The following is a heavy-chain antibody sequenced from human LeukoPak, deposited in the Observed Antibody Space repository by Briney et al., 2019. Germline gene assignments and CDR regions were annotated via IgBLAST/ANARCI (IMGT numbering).Heavy chain of an antibody. CDR1: GGSISSSSYY. Sequence: SETLSLTCTVSGGSISSSSYYWGWIRQPPGKGLEWIGSSYYSGSTYYNPSLKSRVTISVDRSKNQVSLKLSSVPAADTAVYYCARHFSQYYDILTGYFDDYWGQGTLVTVSS. CDR3: ARHFSQYYDILTGYFDDY. V-gene: IGHV4-39*01. CDR2: SYYSGST. D-gene: IGHD3-9*01. J-gene: IGHJ4*02.